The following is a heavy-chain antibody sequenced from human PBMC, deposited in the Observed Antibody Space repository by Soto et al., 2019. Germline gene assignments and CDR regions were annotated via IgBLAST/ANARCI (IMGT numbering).Heavy chain of an antibody. CDR2: ISGSGDRT. CDR1: GFTFSNYD. CDR3: ANRNYYAKSGYTFPYFDF. D-gene: IGHD3-22*01. V-gene: IGHV3-23*01. Sequence: EVQLLESGGGIVQPGGPLRLSCVASGFTFSNYDMSWVRQAPGKGLDWVSTISGSGDRTYYADPVKGRFTISRDNSRNTVYLQMNSLRVEDTAVYYCANRNYYAKSGYTFPYFDFWGQGNLVTVSS. J-gene: IGHJ4*02.